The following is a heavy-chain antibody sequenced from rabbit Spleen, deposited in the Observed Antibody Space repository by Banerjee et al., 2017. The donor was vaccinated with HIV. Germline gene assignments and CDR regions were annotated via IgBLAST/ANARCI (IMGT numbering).Heavy chain of an antibody. D-gene: IGHD4-1*01. Sequence: EQLVESGGGLVQPGGSLKLSCKASGFDFSSFGVCWVRQAPGKGLEWIGYMDPIFGITYFATWVNGRFTISSDNAQNTRYLQLNSLTAADTATYFCVRDLSSGWGGVYYFNLWGPGTLVTVS. CDR3: VRDLSSGWGGVYYFNL. CDR1: GFDFSSFG. CDR2: MDPIFGIT. V-gene: IGHV1S47*01. J-gene: IGHJ4*01.